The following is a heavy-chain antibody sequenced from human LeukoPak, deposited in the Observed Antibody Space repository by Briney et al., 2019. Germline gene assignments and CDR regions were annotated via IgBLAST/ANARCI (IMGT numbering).Heavy chain of an antibody. CDR1: GVSTSSGY. J-gene: IGHJ5*02. CDR3: ARGYGPGSYSA. D-gene: IGHD3-10*01. V-gene: IGHV4-4*07. Sequence: SETLSLTCTVSGVSTSSGYWSWIRQPAGKGLEWLGRVSTSLTTYYNPSLKSRVTMSLDTSENQFFLKLTSVTAADTAVYYCARGYGPGSYSAWGQGTLVTVSS. CDR2: VSTSLTT.